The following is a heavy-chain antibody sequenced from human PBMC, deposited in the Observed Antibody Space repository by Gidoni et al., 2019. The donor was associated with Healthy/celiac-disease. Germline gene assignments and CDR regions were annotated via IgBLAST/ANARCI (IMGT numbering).Heavy chain of an antibody. V-gene: IGHV4-31*03. Sequence: QVQLQESGPGLVKPSHTLSLTCTVSAGSIRRVGYYCRWIHQHPGTGLEWIGYIYYSVSTYYNPSLKSRVTISVDTSKNQFSLKLSSVTAADTALYYCARTYSGSYERAFDIWGQGTMVTVSS. D-gene: IGHD1-26*01. CDR3: ARTYSGSYERAFDI. CDR2: IYYSVST. CDR1: AGSIRRVGYY. J-gene: IGHJ3*02.